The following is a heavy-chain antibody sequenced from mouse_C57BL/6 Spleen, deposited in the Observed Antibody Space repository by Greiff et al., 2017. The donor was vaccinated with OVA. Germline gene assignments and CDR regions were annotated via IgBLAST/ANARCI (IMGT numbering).Heavy chain of an antibody. J-gene: IGHJ4*01. D-gene: IGHD2-5*01. CDR1: GYTFTSYT. CDR3: ARGDSNYVEGAMDY. V-gene: IGHV1-4*01. Sequence: QVQLQQSGAELARPGASVKMSCKASGYTFTSYTMHWVKQRPGQGLEWIGYINPSSGDTKYNQKFKDKATLTADKSSITAYMQLSSLTSEDSAVYYCARGDSNYVEGAMDYWGQGTSVTVSS. CDR2: INPSSGDT.